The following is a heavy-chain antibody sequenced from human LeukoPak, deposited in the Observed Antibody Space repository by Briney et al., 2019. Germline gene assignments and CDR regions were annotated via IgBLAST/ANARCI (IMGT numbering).Heavy chain of an antibody. CDR1: GYTFTDYA. CDR3: ARDHVVGLAPFDP. J-gene: IGHJ5*02. V-gene: IGHV1-3*04. Sequence: GASVKVSCKASGYTFTDYAMHWVSQAPGERLEWMGWINTGKGNTKYSQKFQGRVTITMDTSASTAYMELSSLRSEDTAVYYCARDHVVGLAPFDPWGQGTLVTVSS. D-gene: IGHD2-15*01. CDR2: INTGKGNT.